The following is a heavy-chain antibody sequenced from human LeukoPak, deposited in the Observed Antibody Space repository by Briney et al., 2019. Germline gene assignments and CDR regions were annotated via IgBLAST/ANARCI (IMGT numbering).Heavy chain of an antibody. CDR2: IYYSGST. V-gene: IGHV4-59*01. Sequence: SETLSLTCTVSGGSISSYYLSWIRQPPGKGLEWIGYIYYSGSTNYNPSLKSRVTISVEPSKNQFSLKLSSVTAADTAVYYCARVDPDSSSTLEVFDYWGQGTLVTVSS. J-gene: IGHJ4*02. CDR1: GGSISSYY. CDR3: ARVDPDSSSTLEVFDY. D-gene: IGHD6-6*01.